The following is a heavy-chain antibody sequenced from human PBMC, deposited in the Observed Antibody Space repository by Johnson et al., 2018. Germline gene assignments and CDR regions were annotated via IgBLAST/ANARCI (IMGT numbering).Heavy chain of an antibody. CDR1: GFTFSSYG. Sequence: QVQLVQAGGGVVQPGRTLRLCCAASGFTFSSYGMHWVRQAPGKGLEWVAVISYDGSNKYYADSVKGRFTISRDNSKNTLYLQMNSLRAEDTAVYYCAKDGALDMMAKNYYYYYMDVWGKGTTVTVSS. D-gene: IGHD3/OR15-3a*01. V-gene: IGHV3-30*18. J-gene: IGHJ6*03. CDR2: ISYDGSNK. CDR3: AKDGALDMMAKNYYYYYMDV.